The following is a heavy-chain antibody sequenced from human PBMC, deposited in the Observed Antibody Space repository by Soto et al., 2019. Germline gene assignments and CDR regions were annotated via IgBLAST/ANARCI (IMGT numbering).Heavy chain of an antibody. CDR3: ATVLRGHNDNDGY. V-gene: IGHV3-11*05. Sequence: GGSLRLSCAASGFSFNDYYMSWIRQAPGKGLEWISYISGNSGDTNYADSVKGRFTISRDNAKNSLSLQMNSLRAEDTAVYYCATVLRGHNDNDGYWGKGTLVTVSS. CDR2: ISGNSGDT. D-gene: IGHD5-12*01. J-gene: IGHJ4*02. CDR1: GFSFNDYY.